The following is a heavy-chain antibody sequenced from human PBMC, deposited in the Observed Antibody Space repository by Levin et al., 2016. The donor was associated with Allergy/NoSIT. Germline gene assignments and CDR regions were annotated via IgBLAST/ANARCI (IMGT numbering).Heavy chain of an antibody. CDR2: IVPMFGTG. J-gene: IGHJ4*02. Sequence: SVKVSCKASGGTFRNHAFSWVRQAPGQGLEWMGGIVPMFGTGNSAQKFQGRVTITADESTTTAYMDLINLRSEDTAVYYCARGRVPDSSGYYGRGFDYWGQGTPVTVSS. CDR3: ARGRVPDSSGYYGRGFDY. D-gene: IGHD3-22*01. V-gene: IGHV1-69*13. CDR1: GGTFRNHA.